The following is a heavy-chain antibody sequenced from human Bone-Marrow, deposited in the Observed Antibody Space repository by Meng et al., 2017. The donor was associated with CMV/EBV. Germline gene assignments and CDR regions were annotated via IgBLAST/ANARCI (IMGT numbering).Heavy chain of an antibody. J-gene: IGHJ6*02. CDR1: GFTFSSFG. V-gene: IGHV3-30*02. D-gene: IGHD6-13*01. CDR2: IRYDGSKE. Sequence: GGSLRLSCAASGFTFSSFGIQWVRQAPGKGLEWVAFIRYDGSKEYYADSVRGRFTKSRDDSKSTVYLQMNSLRGDDTAVYYCARDRNIAALAPVDGVDVWGQGTTVTVSS. CDR3: ARDRNIAALAPVDGVDV.